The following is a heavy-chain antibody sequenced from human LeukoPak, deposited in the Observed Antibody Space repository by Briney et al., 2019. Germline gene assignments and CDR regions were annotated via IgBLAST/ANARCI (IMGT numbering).Heavy chain of an antibody. V-gene: IGHV1-69*13. Sequence: SVKVSCKASGGTFSSYAISWVRQAPGQGLEWMGGIIPIFGTANYAQKFQGRATITADESTSTAYMELSSLRSEDTAVYYCASMGVNDFWSGYYHIDYWGQGTLVTVSS. CDR3: ASMGVNDFWSGYYHIDY. CDR2: IIPIFGTA. J-gene: IGHJ4*02. D-gene: IGHD3-3*01. CDR1: GGTFSSYA.